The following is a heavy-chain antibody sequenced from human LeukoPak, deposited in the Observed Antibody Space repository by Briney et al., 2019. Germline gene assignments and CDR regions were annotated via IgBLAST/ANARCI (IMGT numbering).Heavy chain of an antibody. D-gene: IGHD1-26*01. CDR1: GGSISSSSYY. CDR2: IYYSGST. V-gene: IGHV4-39*02. Sequence: SETLSLTCTVSGGSISSSSYYWGWIRQPPGKGLEWIGSIYYSGSTYYNPSLKSRVTISVDTSKNQFSLKLSSVTAADTAVYYCAKDPGLLGATQKGVDYWGQGTLVTVSS. CDR3: AKDPGLLGATQKGVDY. J-gene: IGHJ4*02.